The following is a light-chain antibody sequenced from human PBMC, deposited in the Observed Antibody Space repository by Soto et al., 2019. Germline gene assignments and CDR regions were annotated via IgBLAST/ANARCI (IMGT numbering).Light chain of an antibody. CDR1: TGAVTSGHY. V-gene: IGLV7-46*01. J-gene: IGLJ1*01. CDR3: LLSDSGARSV. Sequence: QGVVTQEPPPTVSPRGAITLPCCSRTGAVTSGHYPYWFQQKPGQAPRTLIYDTSNKHSWTPARFSGSLLGGKAALTLSGAQPEDEAEYSCLLSDSGARSVFGTRTKVTDL. CDR2: DTS.